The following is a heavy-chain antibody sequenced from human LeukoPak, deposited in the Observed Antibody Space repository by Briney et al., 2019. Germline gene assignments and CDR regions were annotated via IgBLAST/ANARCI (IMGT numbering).Heavy chain of an antibody. CDR3: ARENYCTNGVCWAFDP. CDR2: IYYTGST. J-gene: IGHJ5*02. CDR1: GGSISSSGYY. Sequence: SETLSLTCSVSGGSISSSGYYWSWIRQPPGKGLEWLGNIYYTGSTSYNPSLKSRVTLSVDTFKNQFSLHLSSVTAADTAVYNCARENYCTNGVCWAFDPWGQGTLVTVSS. V-gene: IGHV4-39*07. D-gene: IGHD2-8*01.